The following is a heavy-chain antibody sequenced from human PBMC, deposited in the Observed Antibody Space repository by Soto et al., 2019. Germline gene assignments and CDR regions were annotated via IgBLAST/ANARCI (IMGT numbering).Heavy chain of an antibody. V-gene: IGHV1-2*04. Sequence: ASVKVSCKASGYTFTGYYMHWVRQAPGQGLEWMGWINPNSGGTNYAQKFQGWVTMTRDTSISTAYVELSRLRSDDTAVYYCARESIAAAGTTSFDYWGQGTLVTVSS. CDR1: GYTFTGYY. D-gene: IGHD6-13*01. J-gene: IGHJ4*02. CDR2: INPNSGGT. CDR3: ARESIAAAGTTSFDY.